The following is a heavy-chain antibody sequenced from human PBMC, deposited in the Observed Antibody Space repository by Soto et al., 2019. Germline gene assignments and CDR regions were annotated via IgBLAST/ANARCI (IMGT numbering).Heavy chain of an antibody. J-gene: IGHJ4*02. CDR2: INPGNGYS. D-gene: IGHD1-1*01. CDR3: ASRPGLDTGPFDY. Sequence: GVSVKVSCKASGFTFTTHPIYWVRQAPDQRLEWMGWINPGNGYSDYSQKFQGRVTFTRDTSANTAYMELNSLRAEDTALYYCASRPGLDTGPFDYWGQGTLVTVSS. V-gene: IGHV1-3*01. CDR1: GFTFTTHP.